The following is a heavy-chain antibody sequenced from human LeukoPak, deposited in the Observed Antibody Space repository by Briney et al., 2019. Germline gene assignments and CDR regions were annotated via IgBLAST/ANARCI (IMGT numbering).Heavy chain of an antibody. CDR1: GFTFSSYA. CDR2: ISGSGGST. D-gene: IGHD2-2*01. CDR3: ATQGDIVVVAAASWSDY. J-gene: IGHJ4*02. Sequence: GGSLRLSCAASGFTFSSYAMSWVRQAPGEGLEWVSAISGSGGSTYYADSVKGRFTISRDNSKNTLYLQMNSMRAEDTAVYYCATQGDIVVVAAASWSDYWGQGTLVTVSS. V-gene: IGHV3-23*01.